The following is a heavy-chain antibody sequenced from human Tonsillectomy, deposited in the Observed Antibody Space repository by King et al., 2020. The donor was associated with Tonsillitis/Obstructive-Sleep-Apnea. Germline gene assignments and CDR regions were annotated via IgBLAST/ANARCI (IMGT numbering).Heavy chain of an antibody. CDR1: GFTFSSYA. Sequence: GQLVQSGGGVVQPGRSLRLSCAASGFTFSSYAMHWVRQAPGKGLEWVTVMSYDGNNKYYADSVKGRFTISRDNSKNTLYLQMNSLRAEDTAVYYCARGETAMATNWFAPWGQGTLVTVSS. CDR2: MSYDGNNK. CDR3: ARGETAMATNWFAP. D-gene: IGHD5-18*01. V-gene: IGHV3-30*04. J-gene: IGHJ5*02.